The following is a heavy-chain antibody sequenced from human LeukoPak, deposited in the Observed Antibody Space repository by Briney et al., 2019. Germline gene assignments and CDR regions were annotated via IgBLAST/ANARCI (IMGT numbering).Heavy chain of an antibody. CDR1: GGSISSSNW. CDR2: IYHSGST. CDR3: ASTAYYYDSSGYTYYFDY. J-gene: IGHJ4*02. D-gene: IGHD3-22*01. Sequence: PSETLSLTCAVSGGSISSSNWWSWVRQPPGKGLEWIGEIYHSGSTNYNPSLKSRVTISVDKSKNQFSLKLSSVTAADTAVYYCASTAYYYDSSGYTYYFDYWGQGTLVTVSS. V-gene: IGHV4-4*02.